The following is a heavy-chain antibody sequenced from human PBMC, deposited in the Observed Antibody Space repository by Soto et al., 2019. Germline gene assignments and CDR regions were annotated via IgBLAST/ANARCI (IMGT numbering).Heavy chain of an antibody. J-gene: IGHJ2*01. D-gene: IGHD1-7*01. CDR1: GFTFSSYS. V-gene: IGHV3-21*01. Sequence: GGSLRLSCAASGFTFSSYSMNWVRQAPGKGLEWVSSISSSSSYIYYADSVKGRFTISRDNAKNSLYLQMNSLRAEDTAVYYCASSNWNYRSRYFDLWGLGTLVTVSS. CDR2: ISSSSSYI. CDR3: ASSNWNYRSRYFDL.